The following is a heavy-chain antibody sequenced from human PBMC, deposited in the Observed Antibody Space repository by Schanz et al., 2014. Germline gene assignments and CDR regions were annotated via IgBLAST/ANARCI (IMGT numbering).Heavy chain of an antibody. CDR3: AKGRFGELSAFDI. D-gene: IGHD3-10*01. V-gene: IGHV3-23*04. CDR2: ISGGGGTT. Sequence: EVQLVESGGGLVQPGGSLRLSCGSSGFTFSPYWMHWVRQAPGKGLVWVSAISGGGGTTYYADSVKGRFTISRDNSKNTLYLQMNSLRPEDTAVYYCAKGRFGELSAFDIWGQGTMVTVSS. CDR1: GFTFSPYW. J-gene: IGHJ3*02.